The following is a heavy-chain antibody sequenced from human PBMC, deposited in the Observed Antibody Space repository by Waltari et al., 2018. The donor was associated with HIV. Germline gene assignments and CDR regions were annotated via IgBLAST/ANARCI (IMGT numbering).Heavy chain of an antibody. D-gene: IGHD5-12*01. J-gene: IGHJ4*02. CDR2: IDYGEST. V-gene: IGHV4-34*01. CDR3: ARASVANRYFDF. Sequence: QVQLQQWGAGLLRPSETLSRTCAFYGASLRNHFWSWIRQSPAKGLEWIGDIDYGESTHYNPSLRSRVTISVDTSKNEVSLEVASVTAADTAVYYCARASVANRYFDFWGQGALVTVSS. CDR1: GASLRNHF.